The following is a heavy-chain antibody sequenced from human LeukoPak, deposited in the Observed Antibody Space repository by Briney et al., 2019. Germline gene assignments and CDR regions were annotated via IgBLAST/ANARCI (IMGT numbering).Heavy chain of an antibody. CDR3: ARVVDDYGDYGAFDI. D-gene: IGHD4-17*01. Sequence: SVKVSCKVSGGTFSSYTISWVRQAPGQGLECMGGIIPIFGTANYAQKFQGRVTITADESTSTAYMELSSLRSEDTAVYYCARVVDDYGDYGAFDIWGQGTMVTVSS. CDR1: GGTFSSYT. J-gene: IGHJ3*02. V-gene: IGHV1-69*13. CDR2: IIPIFGTA.